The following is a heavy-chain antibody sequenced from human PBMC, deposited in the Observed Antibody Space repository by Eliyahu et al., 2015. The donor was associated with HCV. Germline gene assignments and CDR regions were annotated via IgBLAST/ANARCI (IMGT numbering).Heavy chain of an antibody. J-gene: IGHJ4*02. CDR3: VKDRRQWLVYYFDY. CDR2: ISSNGGST. D-gene: IGHD6-19*01. CDR1: GFTFSSYA. Sequence: EVQLVESGGGLVQPGGSLRLXCSASGFTFSSYAMHWVRQAPGKGVEYVSAISSNGGSTYYADSVKGRFTISRDNSKNTLYLQMSSLRAEDTAVYYCVKDRRQWLVYYFDYWGQGTLVTVSS. V-gene: IGHV3-64D*09.